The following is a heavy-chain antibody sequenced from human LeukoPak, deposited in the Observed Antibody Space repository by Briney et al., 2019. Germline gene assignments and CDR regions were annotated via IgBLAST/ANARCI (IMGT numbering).Heavy chain of an antibody. CDR3: ARVIEHKMVGRPIVVGD. V-gene: IGHV4-30-2*01. CDR2: IYHSGST. J-gene: IGHJ4*02. D-gene: IGHD3-22*01. Sequence: SETLSLTCTVSGGSISSGGYYWSWIRQPPGKGLEWIGYIYHSGSTYYNPSLKSRVTISVDRSKNQFSLKLSSVTAADTAVYYCARVIEHKMVGRPIVVGDWGQGTLVTVSS. CDR1: GGSISSGGYY.